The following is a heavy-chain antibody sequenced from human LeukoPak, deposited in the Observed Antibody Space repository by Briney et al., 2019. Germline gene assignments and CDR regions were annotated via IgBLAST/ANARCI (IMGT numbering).Heavy chain of an antibody. D-gene: IGHD4-17*01. CDR2: ISSSSSYI. Sequence: PGGSLRLSCAASGFTFSSYAMSWVRQAPGKGLEWVSSISSSSSYIYYADSVKGRFTISRDNAKNSLYLQMNSLRAEDTAVYYCASLNYGDDAFDIWGQGTMVTVSS. J-gene: IGHJ3*02. CDR3: ASLNYGDDAFDI. V-gene: IGHV3-21*01. CDR1: GFTFSSYA.